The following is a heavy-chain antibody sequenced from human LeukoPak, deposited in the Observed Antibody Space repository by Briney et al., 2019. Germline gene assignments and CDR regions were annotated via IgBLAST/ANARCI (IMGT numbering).Heavy chain of an antibody. J-gene: IGHJ5*02. Sequence: PSETLSLTCAVSGGSFSGYYLSWIRQPPGKGLEWIGEINHSGSTNYNPSLKSRVAISVDTSTNQFSLKLSSVTAADTAVYYWAREEYYYGSGSYFGWFDPWGQGTLVTVSS. V-gene: IGHV4-34*01. CDR1: GGSFSGYY. D-gene: IGHD3-10*01. CDR2: INHSGST. CDR3: AREEYYYGSGSYFGWFDP.